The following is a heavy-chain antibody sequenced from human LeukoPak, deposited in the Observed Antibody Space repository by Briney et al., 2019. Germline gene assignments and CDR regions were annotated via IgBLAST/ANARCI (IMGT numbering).Heavy chain of an antibody. D-gene: IGHD5-18*01. CDR1: GYTLTELS. CDR2: FDPEDGET. V-gene: IGHV1-24*01. Sequence: ASVKVSCKVSGYTLTELSMHWVRQAPGKGLEWMGGFDPEDGETIYAQKFQGRVTMTEDTSTDTAYMELSSLRSEDTAVYYCASIQGGYSYDRASPNYYYYMDVWGKGTTVTVSS. CDR3: ASIQGGYSYDRASPNYYYYMDV. J-gene: IGHJ6*03.